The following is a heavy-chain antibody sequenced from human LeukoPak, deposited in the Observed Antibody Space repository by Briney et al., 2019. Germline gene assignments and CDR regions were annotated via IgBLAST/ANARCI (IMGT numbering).Heavy chain of an antibody. CDR2: IRFDGNNK. CDR1: GFTFSSYG. J-gene: IGHJ4*02. V-gene: IGHV3-30*02. Sequence: PGGSLRLSCAVSGFTFSSYGTHWVRQAPGKGLEWVAFIRFDGNNKYYADSVKGRFTISRDNSKSTLHLQMNSLRAEDTAVYYCAKGGNNFDYWGQGTLVTVSS. CDR3: AKGGNNFDY. D-gene: IGHD3-10*01.